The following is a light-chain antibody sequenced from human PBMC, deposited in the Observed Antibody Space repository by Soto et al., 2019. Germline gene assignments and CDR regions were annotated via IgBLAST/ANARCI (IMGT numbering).Light chain of an antibody. J-gene: IGKJ1*01. V-gene: IGKV3-20*01. Sequence: EILITPSPGPPSLSPGERATPSRRASQSVSNNYLAWYQQKPGQAPRLLIYGASNRATGIPDRFSGSGSGTDFTLTISRLEPEDFAVYYCQQYGSSGTFGQGTKVDIK. CDR2: GAS. CDR1: QSVSNNY. CDR3: QQYGSSGT.